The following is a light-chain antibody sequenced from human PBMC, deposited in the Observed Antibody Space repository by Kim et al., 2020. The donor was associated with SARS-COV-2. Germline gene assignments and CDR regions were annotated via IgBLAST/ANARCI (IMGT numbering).Light chain of an antibody. CDR2: GKN. CDR3: NSRDSRSNFVV. CDR1: SLRSYY. J-gene: IGLJ2*01. Sequence: SSELTQDPAVSVALGQTVRITCQEDSLRSYYASWYQQKPGQAPVLVIYGKNNRPSGIPDRFSGSSSGNTASLTITGAQAEDEADYYCNSRDSRSNFVVFG. V-gene: IGLV3-19*01.